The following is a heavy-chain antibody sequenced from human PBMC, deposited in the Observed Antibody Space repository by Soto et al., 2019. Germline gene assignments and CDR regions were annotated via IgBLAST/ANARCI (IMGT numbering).Heavy chain of an antibody. CDR1: GFTFSSYA. CDR3: AKRQMYISSSLPPDTYYYGMDV. J-gene: IGHJ6*02. V-gene: IGHV3-23*01. Sequence: EVQLLESGGGLVQPGGSLRLSCAASGFTFSSYAMSWVRQAPGKGLEWVSAISGSGGSTYYADSVKGRFTISRDNSKNTLYLQMNSLRAEDTAVYYCAKRQMYISSSLPPDTYYYGMDVWGQGTTVTVSS. D-gene: IGHD6-6*01. CDR2: ISGSGGST.